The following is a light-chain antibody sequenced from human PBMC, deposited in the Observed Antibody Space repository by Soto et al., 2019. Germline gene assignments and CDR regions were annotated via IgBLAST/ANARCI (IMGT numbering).Light chain of an antibody. CDR3: QQYASPYT. V-gene: IGKV3-15*01. J-gene: IGKJ2*01. Sequence: EIVMTQSPATLSVSPGERATLSCRASQSVSSKLAWFQQKPGQAPRLLIYFASTRATDIPARFSGSGSGTEFTLTISSLQSEDFAVYYCQQYASPYTFGQGTKLEIK. CDR1: QSVSSK. CDR2: FAS.